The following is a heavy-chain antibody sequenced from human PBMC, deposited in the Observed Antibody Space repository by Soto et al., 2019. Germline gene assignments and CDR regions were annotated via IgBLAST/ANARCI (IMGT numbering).Heavy chain of an antibody. D-gene: IGHD4-17*01. CDR2: ISAYNGNT. V-gene: IGHV1-18*01. Sequence: GSVKVSFKASGYPFTSYGISLVRQAPGQGLEWMGWISAYNGNTNYAQKLQGRVTMTTDTSTSTAYMELRSLRSDDTAVYYCARTVNTIGWFDPWGQGTMVTVSS. CDR1: GYPFTSYG. CDR3: ARTVNTIGWFDP. J-gene: IGHJ5*02.